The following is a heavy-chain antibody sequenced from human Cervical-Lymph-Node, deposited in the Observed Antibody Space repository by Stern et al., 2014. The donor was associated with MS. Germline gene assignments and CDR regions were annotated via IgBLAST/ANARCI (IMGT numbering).Heavy chain of an antibody. Sequence: EQLVQSGGGLVQPGGSLRLSCKGSGFTFSNYPMNWVRQAPGMGLEWISYITSSDTHIYYADSVKGRFTISRDNTKNSLYLQMNSLRAEDTAVYYCARDGRTSYGMDVWGQGTTVTVSS. V-gene: IGHV3-48*01. CDR1: GFTFSNYP. J-gene: IGHJ6*02. CDR2: ITSSDTHI. CDR3: ARDGRTSYGMDV. D-gene: IGHD1-26*01.